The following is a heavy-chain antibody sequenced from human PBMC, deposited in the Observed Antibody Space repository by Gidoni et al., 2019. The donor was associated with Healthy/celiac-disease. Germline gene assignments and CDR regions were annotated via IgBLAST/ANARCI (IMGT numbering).Heavy chain of an antibody. Sequence: QVQLVESGGGLVKPGGSLRLSCAASGFTFSDYYLRWIRQAPGKGLEWVSYISSSGSTIYYADSVKGRFTISRDNAKNSLYLQMNSLRAEDTAVYYCARSQALITIFGVVRTNAFDIWGQGTMVTVSS. CDR3: ARSQALITIFGVVRTNAFDI. CDR2: ISSSGSTI. J-gene: IGHJ3*02. V-gene: IGHV3-11*01. D-gene: IGHD3-3*01. CDR1: GFTFSDYY.